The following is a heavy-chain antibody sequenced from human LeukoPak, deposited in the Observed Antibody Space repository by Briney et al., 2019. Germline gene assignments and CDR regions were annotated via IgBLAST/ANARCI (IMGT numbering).Heavy chain of an antibody. D-gene: IGHD2-2*01. Sequence: SVKVSCKASGGTFSSYAISWVRQAPGQGLEWMGGFIPIFGTANYAQKFQGRVTITADESTSTAYMELSSLRSEDTAVYYCARTPSAAPYYFDYWGQGTLVTVSS. CDR2: FIPIFGTA. J-gene: IGHJ4*02. CDR3: ARTPSAAPYYFDY. CDR1: GGTFSSYA. V-gene: IGHV1-69*01.